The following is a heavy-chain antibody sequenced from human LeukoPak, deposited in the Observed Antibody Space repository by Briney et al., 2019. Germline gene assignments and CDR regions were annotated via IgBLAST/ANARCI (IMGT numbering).Heavy chain of an antibody. CDR2: ISAYNGST. CDR1: GYTFTSYG. CDR3: ARSGARFPGGPNYYGSGSYSFDYGMDV. D-gene: IGHD3-10*01. Sequence: ASVKVSCKASGYTFTSYGISWVRQAPGQGLEWMGWISAYNGSTNYAQKLQGRVTMTTDTSTSTAYMELRSLRSDDTAVYYCARSGARFPGGPNYYGSGSYSFDYGMDVWGQGTTVTVSS. V-gene: IGHV1-18*01. J-gene: IGHJ6*02.